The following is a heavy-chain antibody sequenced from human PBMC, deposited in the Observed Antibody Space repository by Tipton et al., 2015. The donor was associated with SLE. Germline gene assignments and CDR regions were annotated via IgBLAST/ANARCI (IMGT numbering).Heavy chain of an antibody. CDR3: ARHGSSGSDYFYY. Sequence: QLVQSGAEVKKPGESLKISCKGSGYSFTSYWIAWVRQMPGKGLEWMGIIYPDDPDTRYSPSFQGQVTISADKSISTAYVQWSSLKASDTAMYYCARHGSSGSDYFYYWGQGTLVTVSS. CDR1: GYSFTSYW. V-gene: IGHV5-51*01. CDR2: IYPDDPDT. D-gene: IGHD3-22*01. J-gene: IGHJ4*02.